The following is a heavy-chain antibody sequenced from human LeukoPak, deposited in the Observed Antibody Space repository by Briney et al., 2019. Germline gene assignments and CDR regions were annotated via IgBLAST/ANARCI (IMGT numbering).Heavy chain of an antibody. CDR3: ARLRYYGMDV. V-gene: IGHV3-48*04. CDR2: TSSSSSTI. J-gene: IGHJ6*02. Sequence: GGSLRLSCAASGFTFSGYDMSWVRQAPGKGLEWVSYTSSSSSTIYYANSVKSRFTISRDNAKNSLYLQMNSLRAEDTAVYYCARLRYYGMDVWGQGTTVTVSS. CDR1: GFTFSGYD.